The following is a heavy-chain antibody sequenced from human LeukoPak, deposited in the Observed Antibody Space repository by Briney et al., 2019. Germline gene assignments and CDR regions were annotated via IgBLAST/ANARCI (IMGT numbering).Heavy chain of an antibody. CDR1: GFTFSTYS. V-gene: IGHV3-21*01. CDR3: ARGSSSSFDY. CDR2: MGTASGYI. J-gene: IGHJ4*02. Sequence: GGSLRLSCAASGFTFSTYSMNWVRQAPGKGLECVSFMGTASGYITYADSVKGRFTIARDNAKNSLYLQVNSLRAEDTAVYYCARGSSSSFDYWGQGTLVTVSS. D-gene: IGHD6-13*01.